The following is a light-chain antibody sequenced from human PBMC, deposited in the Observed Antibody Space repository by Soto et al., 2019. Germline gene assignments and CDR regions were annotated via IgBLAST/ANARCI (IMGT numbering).Light chain of an antibody. CDR3: QQYGSSPGFT. CDR1: QSFRSSY. J-gene: IGKJ4*01. Sequence: EIVLTQSPGTLSLSPGERATLSCRASQSFRSSYLAWYQQRPGQAPRLLIYAASRRATGIPDRFSGSGSGTDFTLTISRLEPEDYAGYYCQQYGSSPGFTFGGGTKVEIK. CDR2: AAS. V-gene: IGKV3-20*01.